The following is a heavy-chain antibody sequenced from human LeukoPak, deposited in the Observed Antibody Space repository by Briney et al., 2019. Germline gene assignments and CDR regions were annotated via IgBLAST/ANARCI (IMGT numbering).Heavy chain of an antibody. D-gene: IGHD3-3*01. CDR1: GFTFSSYC. CDR2: ISSSSSYI. Sequence: GGSLRLSCAASGFTFSSYCMKWVRQAPGKGLEWVSSISSSSSYIYYADSVKGRFTISRDNTKNSLYLQMNSVRAEDTAVYYCARVERGNFDYWGQGTLVTVSS. V-gene: IGHV3-21*01. J-gene: IGHJ4*02. CDR3: ARVERGNFDY.